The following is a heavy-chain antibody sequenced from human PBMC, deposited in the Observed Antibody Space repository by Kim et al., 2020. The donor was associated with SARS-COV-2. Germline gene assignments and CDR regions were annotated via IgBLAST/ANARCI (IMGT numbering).Heavy chain of an antibody. J-gene: IGHJ6*02. V-gene: IGHV3-23*01. CDR3: ATDLHSSGWSYGMDV. Sequence: SVKGRFTISRDNSKNTLYLQMNSLRAEDTAVYYCATDLHSSGWSYGMDVWGQGTTVTVSS. D-gene: IGHD6-19*01.